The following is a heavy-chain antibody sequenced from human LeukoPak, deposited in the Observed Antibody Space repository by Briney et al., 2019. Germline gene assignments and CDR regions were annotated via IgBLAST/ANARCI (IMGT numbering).Heavy chain of an antibody. D-gene: IGHD6-19*01. J-gene: IGHJ1*01. CDR3: TRNSGWYGLS. CDR2: VSSTGGTT. Sequence: AGGSLRLSCAASGFTFSTYGMSWVRQAPGKGLEWVSAVSSTGGTTYYADSVKGRFTISRDNSKNTLFLQINSLRAEDTAVYYCTRNSGWYGLSWGQGTLVTVSS. CDR1: GFTFSTYG. V-gene: IGHV3-23*01.